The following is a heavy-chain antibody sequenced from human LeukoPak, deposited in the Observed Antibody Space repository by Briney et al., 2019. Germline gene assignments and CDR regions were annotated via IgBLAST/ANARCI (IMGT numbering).Heavy chain of an antibody. Sequence: TGGSLRLSCAASGFTFDDYAMHWVRQGPGKGLEWVSLISGDGGITYYADYVRGRFTISRDNSKNSLYLQMNSLRTEDTALYYCAKDIGGYSFAADYWGQGTLVTVSS. J-gene: IGHJ4*02. CDR1: GFTFDDYA. CDR3: AKDIGGYSFAADY. D-gene: IGHD5-18*01. CDR2: ISGDGGIT. V-gene: IGHV3-43*02.